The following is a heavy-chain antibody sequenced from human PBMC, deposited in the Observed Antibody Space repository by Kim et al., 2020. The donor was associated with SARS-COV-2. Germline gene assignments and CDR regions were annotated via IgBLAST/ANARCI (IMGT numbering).Heavy chain of an antibody. CDR3: AARWGRIAAAGY. CDR2: INHSGST. D-gene: IGHD6-13*01. Sequence: SETLSLTCAVYGGSFSGYYWSWIRQPPGKGLEWIGEINHSGSTNYNPSLKSRVTISVDTSKNQFSLKLSSVTAADTAVYYCAARWGRIAAAGYWGQGTLV. V-gene: IGHV4-34*01. J-gene: IGHJ4*02. CDR1: GGSFSGYY.